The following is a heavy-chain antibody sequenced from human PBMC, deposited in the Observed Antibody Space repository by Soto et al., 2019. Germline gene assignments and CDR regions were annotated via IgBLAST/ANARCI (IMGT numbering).Heavy chain of an antibody. CDR3: AREPPQDIVATITDY. D-gene: IGHD5-12*01. V-gene: IGHV1-69*13. Sequence: SVKVSCKASGGTFSSYAISWVQQAPGQGLEWMGGIIPIFGTANYAQKFQGRVTITADESTSTAYMELSSLRSEDTAVYYCAREPPQDIVATITDYWGQGTLVTVSS. J-gene: IGHJ4*02. CDR2: IIPIFGTA. CDR1: GGTFSSYA.